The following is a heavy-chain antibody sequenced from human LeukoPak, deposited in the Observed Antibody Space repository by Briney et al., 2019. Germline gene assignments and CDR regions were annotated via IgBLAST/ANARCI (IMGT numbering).Heavy chain of an antibody. V-gene: IGHV3-21*01. CDR1: GFTFSTYV. D-gene: IGHD3-22*01. CDR3: ARDRRGYYYDSSYNWFDP. Sequence: GGSLRLSCAASGFTFSTYVVNWVRQAPGKGLEWVSTITGSGGSTYYADSVKGRFTISRDNAKNSLYLQMNSLRAEDTAVYYCARDRRGYYYDSSYNWFDPWGQGTLVTVSS. J-gene: IGHJ5*02. CDR2: ITGSGGST.